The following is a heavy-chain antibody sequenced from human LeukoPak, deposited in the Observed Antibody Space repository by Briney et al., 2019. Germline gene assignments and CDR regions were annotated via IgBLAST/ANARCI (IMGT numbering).Heavy chain of an antibody. CDR1: GFTFSSYA. CDR3: AKYMYGNYYYGMDV. CDR2: ISGSGGST. Sequence: GGSLRLSCAASGFTFSSYAMSWVRQAPGKGLEWVSAISGSGGSTYYADSVKGRFTISRDNSKSTLYLQMNSLRAEDTAVYYCAKYMYGNYYYGMDVWGQGTTVTVSS. D-gene: IGHD2-8*01. V-gene: IGHV3-23*01. J-gene: IGHJ6*02.